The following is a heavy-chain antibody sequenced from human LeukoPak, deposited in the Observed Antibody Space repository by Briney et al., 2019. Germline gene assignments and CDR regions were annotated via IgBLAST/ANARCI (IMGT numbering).Heavy chain of an antibody. D-gene: IGHD3/OR15-3a*01. J-gene: IGHJ4*02. CDR2: IYTRGSA. V-gene: IGHV4-4*09. CDR1: GGSISSYY. Sequence: PSETLSLTCTVAGGSISSYYWSWIRQPLGKGLEWIGYIYTRGSANYNPSLKSRVTISVDTSKNQFSLKLSSVTTVDTAVYFCARLFSLADFQSLFDFWGQGTLVTVSS. CDR3: ARLFSLADFQSLFDF.